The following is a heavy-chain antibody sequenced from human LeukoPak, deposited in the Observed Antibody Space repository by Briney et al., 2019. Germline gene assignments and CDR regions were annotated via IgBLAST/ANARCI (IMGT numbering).Heavy chain of an antibody. CDR1: GGTFSSYA. J-gene: IGHJ3*02. V-gene: IGHV1-69*05. D-gene: IGHD3-16*01. CDR2: IIPIFGTA. CDR3: ARELGSAGRGDAFDI. Sequence: ASVKVSCKASGGTFSSYAISWVRQAPGQGLEWMGGIIPIFGTANYAQKFQGRVTITTDESTSTAYMELSSLRSEDTAVYYCARELGSAGRGDAFDIWGKVTMVTVP.